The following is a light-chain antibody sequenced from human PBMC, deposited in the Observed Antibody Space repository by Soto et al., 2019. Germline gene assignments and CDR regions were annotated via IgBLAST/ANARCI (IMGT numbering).Light chain of an antibody. V-gene: IGKV3-20*01. CDR2: GAS. CDR3: QQYGSSLSWT. J-gene: IGKJ1*01. Sequence: EIVLTQSPGTLSLSPGERATLSCRASQSFSSSYLAWYQQKPGQAPRLLIYGASSRATVIPDRFSGSGSGTDFTLPISRLEPEDFAVYYCQQYGSSLSWTFGQGPKVEI. CDR1: QSFSSSY.